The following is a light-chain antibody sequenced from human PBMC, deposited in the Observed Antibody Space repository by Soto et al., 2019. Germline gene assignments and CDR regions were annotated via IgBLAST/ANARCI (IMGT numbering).Light chain of an antibody. CDR2: EVT. J-gene: IGLJ1*01. CDR1: SSDVGRYNY. V-gene: IGLV2-14*01. Sequence: QSVLTQPASVSGSPGQSITISCTGTSSDVGRYNYVSWYQQYPGRAPKLIIYEVTNRPSGVSDRFSGSKSGNVASLTISGLQAADEADYYCGSYTSTYARIFGIGTKVTV. CDR3: GSYTSTYARI.